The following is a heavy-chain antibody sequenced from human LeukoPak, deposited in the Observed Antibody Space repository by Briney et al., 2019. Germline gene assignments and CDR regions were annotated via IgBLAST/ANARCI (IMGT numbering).Heavy chain of an antibody. D-gene: IGHD3-10*01. CDR1: GGSISSGSYY. V-gene: IGHV4-61*02. CDR2: IYTSGST. J-gene: IGHJ5*02. Sequence: SQTLSLTCTVSGGSISSGSYYWSWIRQPAGKGLEWIGRIYTSGSTHYNPSLKSRVTISVDTSKNQFSLKLSSVTAADTAVYYCARQRRWFGELSSSWFDPWGQGTLVTVSS. CDR3: ARQRRWFGELSSSWFDP.